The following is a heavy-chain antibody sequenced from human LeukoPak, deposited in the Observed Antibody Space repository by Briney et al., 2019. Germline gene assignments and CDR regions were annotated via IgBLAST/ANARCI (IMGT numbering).Heavy chain of an antibody. CDR3: ARFQRGATVTTSGRVLSDY. D-gene: IGHD4-17*01. Sequence: GGSLRLSCAASGLTFSSYGMHWVRQAPGKGLEWGAVIWYDGSNKYYADSVKGRFTISRDNSKNTLYLQMNSLRAEDTAVYYCARFQRGATVTTSGRVLSDYWGQGTLVTVSS. CDR2: IWYDGSNK. V-gene: IGHV3-33*01. CDR1: GLTFSSYG. J-gene: IGHJ4*02.